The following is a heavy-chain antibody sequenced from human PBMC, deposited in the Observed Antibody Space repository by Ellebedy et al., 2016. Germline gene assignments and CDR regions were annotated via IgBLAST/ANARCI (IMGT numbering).Heavy chain of an antibody. CDR2: IYYSGRT. V-gene: IGHV4-38-2*02. CDR1: GYSISSGFY. D-gene: IGHD6-13*01. CDR3: ARKARSSWFSDY. J-gene: IGHJ4*02. Sequence: SETLSLTCNVSGYSISSGFYWAWIRQPPGKGLEWIGYIYYSGRTDYSPSLKSRVTISLDTSKNQFSLNLTSVTAADTAVYYCARKARSSWFSDYWGQGTLVTVSS.